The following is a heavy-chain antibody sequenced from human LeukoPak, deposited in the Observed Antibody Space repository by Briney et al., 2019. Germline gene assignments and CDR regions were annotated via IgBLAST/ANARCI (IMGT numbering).Heavy chain of an antibody. V-gene: IGHV3-48*02. CDR3: AGDLDYSFDY. J-gene: IGHJ4*02. CDR1: GFTFSTYS. Sequence: GGSLRLSCATSGFTFSTYSMNWVRQAPGKGLEWVSYIDNRGGTISYADSVKGRFTISTDNAKNSLYLQMNSLRDEDTAVYYCAGDLDYSFDYWGQGTLVTVSS. CDR2: IDNRGGTI. D-gene: IGHD1-1*01.